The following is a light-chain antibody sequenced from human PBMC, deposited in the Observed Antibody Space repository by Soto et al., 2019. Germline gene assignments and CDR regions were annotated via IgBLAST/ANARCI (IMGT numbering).Light chain of an antibody. Sequence: EIVLTQSPGTLSLSPGETATLSCRASQSVSRSSLAWYQQRPGQAPRLLIYGASTRATGIPDRFSGSGSGTDFTLTISGLEPEDFAAYYCQQYGTTPPITFGQGTRLETK. CDR3: QQYGTTPPIT. V-gene: IGKV3-20*01. J-gene: IGKJ5*01. CDR1: QSVSRSS. CDR2: GAS.